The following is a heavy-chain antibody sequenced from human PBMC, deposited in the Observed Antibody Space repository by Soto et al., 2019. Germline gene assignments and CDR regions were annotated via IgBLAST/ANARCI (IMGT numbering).Heavy chain of an antibody. CDR1: GIAFSSYA. CDR3: ATDYYGSGIFRTDV. V-gene: IGHV1-69*12. Sequence: QVQLVQSGAEVKKPGSSVKVSCKASGIAFSSYAISWVRQAPGQGLEWMGGIIPIFGTVNYAQKFQGRVTITADETTRTAYMELSSLRSEDTAVYYCATDYYGSGIFRTDVWGQGTTVTVSS. D-gene: IGHD3-10*01. CDR2: IIPIFGTV. J-gene: IGHJ6*02.